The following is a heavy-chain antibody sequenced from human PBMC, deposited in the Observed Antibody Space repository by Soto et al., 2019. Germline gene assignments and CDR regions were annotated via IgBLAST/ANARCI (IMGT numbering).Heavy chain of an antibody. D-gene: IGHD5-12*01. CDR2: IIPIFGTA. J-gene: IGHJ4*02. CDR3: ARDWDGYNSPYLDY. Sequence: GASVKVSCKASGGTFSSYAISWVRQAPGQGLEWMGGIIPIFGTANYAQKFQGRVTITADESTSTAYMELSSLRSEDTAVYYCARDWDGYNSPYLDYWGQGTLVTVSS. V-gene: IGHV1-69*13. CDR1: GGTFSSYA.